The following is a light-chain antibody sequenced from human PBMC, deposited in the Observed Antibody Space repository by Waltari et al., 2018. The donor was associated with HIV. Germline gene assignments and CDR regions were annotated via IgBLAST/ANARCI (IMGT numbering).Light chain of an antibody. V-gene: IGKV4-1*01. Sequence: DIVMTQSPDSLAVSLGERATMNCKSSQSVLYSSNNKNYLAWYQQKPGQPPKLLIYWASTRESGVPDRFSGCGSATDFTLTISSLQAEDVAVYYCQQYSITPVTFGQGTKLEIK. J-gene: IGKJ2*01. CDR3: QQYSITPVT. CDR1: QSVLYSSNNKNY. CDR2: WAS.